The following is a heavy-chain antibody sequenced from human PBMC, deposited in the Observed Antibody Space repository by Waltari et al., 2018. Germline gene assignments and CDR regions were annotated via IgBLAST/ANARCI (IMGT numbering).Heavy chain of an antibody. CDR2: ISSSGSTI. V-gene: IGHV3-11*01. CDR3: ARVSDWSGGSCYSHDAFDI. CDR1: GFTFSDYY. Sequence: QVQLVESGGGLVKPGGSLRLSCAASGFTFSDYYMRWIRPAPGKGLEWVSYISSSGSTIDYADAVKGRFTSSRDNAKNSLYLQMNSLRAEDTAVYYCARVSDWSGGSCYSHDAFDIWGQGTMVTVSS. J-gene: IGHJ3*02. D-gene: IGHD2-15*01.